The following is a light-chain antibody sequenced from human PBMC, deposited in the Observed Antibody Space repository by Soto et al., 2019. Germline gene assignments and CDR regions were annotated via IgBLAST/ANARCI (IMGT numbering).Light chain of an antibody. Sequence: IVLTQSPATLSVSPGERATLSCRASQSVSSNLAWHQQRPGQAPRLLIYCASTRATGVPARFSGGGSGAEFTLTISSLRSEDFAVYFCQQYYNWPRTFGQGTKVDIK. CDR3: QQYYNWPRT. V-gene: IGKV3D-15*01. J-gene: IGKJ1*01. CDR1: QSVSSN. CDR2: CAS.